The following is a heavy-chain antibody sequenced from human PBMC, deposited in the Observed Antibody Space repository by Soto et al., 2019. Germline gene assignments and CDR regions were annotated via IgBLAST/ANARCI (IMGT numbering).Heavy chain of an antibody. CDR3: AKDARGRSGSYYAFDN. CDR2: IPYDGSNK. V-gene: IGHV3-30*18. Sequence: PEGSLRLSCAASGFTFSYYGIHWVRQAPGKGLEWVAVIPYDGSNKDYADSVKGRFTISRDNSKNTLYLQMNSLRAEDTAVYYCAKDARGRSGSYYAFDNWGQGTPDTV. J-gene: IGHJ4*02. D-gene: IGHD1-26*01. CDR1: GFTFSYYG.